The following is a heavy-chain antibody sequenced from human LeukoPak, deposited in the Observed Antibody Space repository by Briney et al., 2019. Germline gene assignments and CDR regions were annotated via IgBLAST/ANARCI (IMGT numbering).Heavy chain of an antibody. V-gene: IGHV1-18*01. CDR3: ARDRPEMATMFVDY. CDR1: GYTFTSYG. CDR2: ISAYNGNT. D-gene: IGHD5-24*01. J-gene: IGHJ4*02. Sequence: ASVKVSCKASGYTFTSYGISWVRQAPGQGLEWMGWISAYNGNTNYAQKLQGRVTMTTDTSTSTAYMELRSLRSDDTVVYYCARDRPEMATMFVDYWGQGTLVTVSS.